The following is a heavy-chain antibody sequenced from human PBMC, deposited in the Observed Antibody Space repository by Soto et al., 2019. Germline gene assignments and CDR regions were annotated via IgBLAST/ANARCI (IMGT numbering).Heavy chain of an antibody. CDR1: GCSISSYY. Sequence: QVQLQESGPGLVKPLETLSLTCTVSGCSISSYYWSWIRQPPGKGLEWIGYIYYSGSTNYNPALTSRVTISLDTSKNQFSLKLSSVPAGDTAVYYCARRWGRSFDYCGQASLVTVSS. V-gene: IGHV4-59*08. J-gene: IGHJ4*02. CDR3: ARRWGRSFDY. CDR2: IYYSGST. D-gene: IGHD2-15*01.